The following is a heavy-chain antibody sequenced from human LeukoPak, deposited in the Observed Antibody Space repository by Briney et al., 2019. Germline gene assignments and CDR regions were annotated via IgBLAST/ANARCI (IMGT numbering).Heavy chain of an antibody. CDR1: GYTFTGHY. V-gene: IGHV1-2*02. J-gene: IGHJ4*02. Sequence: ASVKVSCKASGYTFTGHYMHWVRQAPGQGLEWMGWINPNSGGTNYAQKFQGRVTMTRDTSISTAYMELSRLRSDDTAVYYCARDLSGWYHGYFAYWGQGTLVTVSS. CDR3: ARDLSGWYHGYFAY. D-gene: IGHD6-19*01. CDR2: INPNSGGT.